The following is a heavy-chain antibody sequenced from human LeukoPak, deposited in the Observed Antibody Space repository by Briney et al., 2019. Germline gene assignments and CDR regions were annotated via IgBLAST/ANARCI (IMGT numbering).Heavy chain of an antibody. CDR1: GLTFSNYA. J-gene: IGHJ4*02. Sequence: GGSLRLSCAVSGLTFSNYAVTWVRQAPGKGLEWVSSISGSGAWTYYADSVKGRFSISRDNSRSTMYLQMNSLRAEDTAVYYCAKDRCSSTSCYLFDYWGQGTLVTVSS. D-gene: IGHD2-2*01. CDR2: ISGSGAWT. V-gene: IGHV3-23*01. CDR3: AKDRCSSTSCYLFDY.